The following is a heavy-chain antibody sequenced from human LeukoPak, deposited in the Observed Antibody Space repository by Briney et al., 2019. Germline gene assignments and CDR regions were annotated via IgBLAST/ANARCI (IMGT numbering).Heavy chain of an antibody. V-gene: IGHV3-30*03. CDR2: ISYDGSNK. CDR1: GFSFMNYN. J-gene: IGHJ6*02. CDR3: ARVDTAFDYYGMDV. Sequence: QPGGSLRLSCEASGFSFMNYNMNWVRQAPGKGLEWVAVISYDGSNKYYADSVKGRFTISRDNSKNTLYLQMNSLRAEDTAVYYCARVDTAFDYYGMDVWGQGTTVTVSS. D-gene: IGHD5-18*01.